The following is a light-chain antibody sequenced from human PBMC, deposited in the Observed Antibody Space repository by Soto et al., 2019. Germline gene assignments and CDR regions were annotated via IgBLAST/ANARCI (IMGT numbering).Light chain of an antibody. V-gene: IGKV3-15*01. CDR3: QKYNSWAPWT. CDR2: GAS. Sequence: EIVMTQSPATLSVSPGERATLSCRASQSVSSNLAWYQQKPGQAPRLLIYGASTRATGIPARFSGSRSGTAYTLTITSLQSEDFAVYYCQKYNSWAPWTFVQGTKVEIK. J-gene: IGKJ1*01. CDR1: QSVSSN.